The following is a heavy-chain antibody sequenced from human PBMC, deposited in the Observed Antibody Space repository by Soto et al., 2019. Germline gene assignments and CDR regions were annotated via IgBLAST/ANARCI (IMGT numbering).Heavy chain of an antibody. CDR1: GYTFINYH. V-gene: IGHV1-18*01. Sequence: QVQLVQSGGEVKKPGASVTVSCKASGYTFINYHITWVRQAPGQGLEWMAWINTYNGMTDYAQRFQGRVTMTRDTSTSTAYMGLRNLGAADTAVYFCAKSPRGEMATDWGQGPLVTVSS. D-gene: IGHD5-12*01. J-gene: IGHJ4*02. CDR3: AKSPRGEMATD. CDR2: INTYNGMT.